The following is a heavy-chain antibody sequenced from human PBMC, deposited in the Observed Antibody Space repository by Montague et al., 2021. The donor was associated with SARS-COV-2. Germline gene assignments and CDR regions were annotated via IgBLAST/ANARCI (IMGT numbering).Heavy chain of an antibody. V-gene: IGHV4-4*07. CDR3: ARAIWDLDG. J-gene: IGHJ2*01. CDR2: IYTGGYG. CDR1: GDSISRYY. Sequence: SETLSLTCSVSGDSISRYYWSWIRQPDGKGLEWIGRIYTGGYGNYNPALQSRVSMSVDTSKSQVALNVTSVTAADTAVYYCARAIWDLDGWGRGILVTVSS.